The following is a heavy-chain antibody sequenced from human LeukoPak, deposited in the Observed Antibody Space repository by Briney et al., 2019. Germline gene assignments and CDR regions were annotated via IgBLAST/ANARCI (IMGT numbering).Heavy chain of an antibody. J-gene: IGHJ4*02. Sequence: PGGSLRLSCAASGFTFSSYWMSWVRQAPGKGLEWVANIKQDGSEKYYVDSVKGRFTISRDNAKNSLYLQMNSLRAEDTALYYCAKGGTSIADAFDYWGQGTLVTVSS. V-gene: IGHV3-7*03. CDR1: GFTFSSYW. D-gene: IGHD6-6*01. CDR2: IKQDGSEK. CDR3: AKGGTSIADAFDY.